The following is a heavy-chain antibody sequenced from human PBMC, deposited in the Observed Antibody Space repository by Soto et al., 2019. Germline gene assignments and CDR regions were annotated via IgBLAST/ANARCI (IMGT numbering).Heavy chain of an antibody. CDR3: ARDKTSSYRESRYCFDY. CDR2: IIPIFGTA. Sequence: SVKVSCKASGGTFSSYAISWVRQAPGQGLEWMGGIIPIFGTANYAQKFQGRVTITADESTSTAYMELSSLRSEDTAVYYCARDKTSSYRESRYCFDYRGEGPPVPIS. CDR1: GGTFSSYA. J-gene: IGHJ4*02. D-gene: IGHD6-6*01. V-gene: IGHV1-69*13.